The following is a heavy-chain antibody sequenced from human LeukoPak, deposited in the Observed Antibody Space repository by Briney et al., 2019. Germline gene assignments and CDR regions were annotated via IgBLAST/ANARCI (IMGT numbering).Heavy chain of an antibody. CDR2: ISSSSSYI. V-gene: IGHV3-21*04. CDR3: AKVVGKIAVAGFFDY. CDR1: GFTFSSYS. J-gene: IGHJ4*02. D-gene: IGHD6-19*01. Sequence: GGSLRLSCAASGFTFSSYSMNWVRQAPGKGLEWVSSISSSSSYIYYADSVKGRFTISRDNSKNTLYLQMNSLRAEDTAVYYCAKVVGKIAVAGFFDYWGQGTLVTVSS.